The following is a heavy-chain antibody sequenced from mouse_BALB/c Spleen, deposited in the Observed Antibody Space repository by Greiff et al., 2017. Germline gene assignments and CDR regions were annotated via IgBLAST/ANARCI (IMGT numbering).Heavy chain of an antibody. CDR2: INPNNGGT. J-gene: IGHJ3*01. V-gene: IGHV1-18*01. Sequence: EVQRVESGPELVKPGASVKIPCKASGYTFTDYNMDWVKQSHGKSLEWIGDINPNNGGTIYNQKFKGKATLTVDKSSSTAYMELRSLTSEDTAVYYCAKLGRSAWFAYWGQGTLVTVSA. D-gene: IGHD4-1*01. CDR1: GYTFTDYN. CDR3: AKLGRSAWFAY.